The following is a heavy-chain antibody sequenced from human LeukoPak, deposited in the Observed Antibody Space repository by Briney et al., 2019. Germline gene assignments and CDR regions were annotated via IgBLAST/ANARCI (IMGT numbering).Heavy chain of an antibody. J-gene: IGHJ3*02. CDR3: ARGEQWLTEGYDAFDI. V-gene: IGHV3-30-3*01. D-gene: IGHD6-19*01. CDR1: GFTFSSYA. CDR2: ISYDGSNK. Sequence: GGSLRLSCAASGFTFSSYAMHWVRQAPGKGLEWVAVISYDGSNKYYADSVKGRFTISRDNSKNTLYLQMNSLRAEDTAVYYCARGEQWLTEGYDAFDIWGQGTMVTVSS.